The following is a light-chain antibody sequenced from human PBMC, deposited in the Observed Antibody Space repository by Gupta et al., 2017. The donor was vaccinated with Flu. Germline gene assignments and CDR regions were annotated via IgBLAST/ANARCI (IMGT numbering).Light chain of an antibody. V-gene: IGLV1-44*01. J-gene: IGLJ3*02. CDR3: AAWYDSLNGPV. Sequence: QSVLPQPPSASGTPGQRVTISCSGSSSNIGSNTVTWYQQLPGTAPKLLIYSNTQRPSGVPDRFSGSKSGTSASLAISELHSEDEADYYCAAWYDSLNGPVFGGGTKLTVL. CDR1: SSNIGSNT. CDR2: SNT.